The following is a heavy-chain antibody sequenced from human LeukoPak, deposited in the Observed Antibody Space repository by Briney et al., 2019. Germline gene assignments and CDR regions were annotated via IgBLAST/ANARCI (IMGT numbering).Heavy chain of an antibody. V-gene: IGHV3-64D*09. CDR2: ISNNGDST. D-gene: IGHD4-17*01. J-gene: IGHJ4*02. CDR3: VKSGADYGDYFGFFDY. CDR1: AFTFSSYA. Sequence: GGSLRLSCSASAFTFSSYAMHWVCQAPGKGLEFVSGISNNGDSTYYGDSVKGRFTISRDNSKNRLYLQMISLRAEDTATYYCVKSGADYGDYFGFFDYWGQGTLVTVSS.